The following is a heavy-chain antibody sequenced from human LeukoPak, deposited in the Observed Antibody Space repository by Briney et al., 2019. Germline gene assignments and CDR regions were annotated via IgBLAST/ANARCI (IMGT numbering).Heavy chain of an antibody. D-gene: IGHD2-15*01. V-gene: IGHV4-59*08. J-gene: IGHJ4*02. CDR1: GGSISSYY. CDR3: ASHPVAYGYFDY. Sequence: PSETLSLTCTVSGGSISSYYWSWIRQPPGKGLEWIGYIYYSGSTNYNPSLKSRVTISVDTSKNQFSLKLSSVTAADTAVYYCASHPVAYGYFDYWGQGTLVTVSS. CDR2: IYYSGST.